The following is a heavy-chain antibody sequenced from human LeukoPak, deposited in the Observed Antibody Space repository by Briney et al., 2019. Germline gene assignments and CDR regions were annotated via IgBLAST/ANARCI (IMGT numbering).Heavy chain of an antibody. D-gene: IGHD3-3*01. CDR1: GGTFSSYA. J-gene: IGHJ5*02. CDR3: ARDRITIFGVVPTGFDP. V-gene: IGHV1-69*05. Sequence: SVKVSCKASGGTFSSYAISWVRQAPGQGLEWMGGIIPIFGTANYAQKFQGRVTITTDESTSTANMELSSLRSEDTAVYYCARDRITIFGVVPTGFDPWGQGTLVTVSS. CDR2: IIPIFGTA.